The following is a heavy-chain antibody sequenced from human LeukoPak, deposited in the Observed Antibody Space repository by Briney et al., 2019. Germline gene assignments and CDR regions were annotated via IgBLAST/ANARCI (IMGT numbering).Heavy chain of an antibody. D-gene: IGHD6-19*01. Sequence: GGSLRLSCAASGFTVSSNYMSWVRQAPGKGLEWVSVIYSGGSTYYADSVKGRFTISRDNSKNTLYLQMNSLRAEDTAVYYCARARPQYSSGWYFDHWGQGTLVTVSS. CDR2: IYSGGST. CDR1: GFTVSSNY. V-gene: IGHV3-53*01. J-gene: IGHJ4*02. CDR3: ARARPQYSSGWYFDH.